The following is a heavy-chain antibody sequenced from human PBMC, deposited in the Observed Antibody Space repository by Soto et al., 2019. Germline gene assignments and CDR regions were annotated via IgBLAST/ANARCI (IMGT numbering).Heavy chain of an antibody. CDR1: GFTFSSYS. CDR2: ISSSSSTI. Sequence: EVQLVESGGGLVQPGGSLRLSCAASGFTFSSYSMNWVRQAPGKGLEWVSYISSSSSTIYYGDSVKGRFTISRDNAKNSLYLQMNSLRDEDTAVYYCARVRRGNLAVAGAQHFDYWGQGTLVTVSS. D-gene: IGHD6-19*01. CDR3: ARVRRGNLAVAGAQHFDY. V-gene: IGHV3-48*02. J-gene: IGHJ4*02.